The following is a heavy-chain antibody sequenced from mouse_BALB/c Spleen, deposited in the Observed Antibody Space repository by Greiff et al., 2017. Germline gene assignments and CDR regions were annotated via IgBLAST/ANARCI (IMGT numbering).Heavy chain of an antibody. J-gene: IGHJ3*01. CDR1: GYTFTSYY. CDR2: IYPGNVNT. CDR3: ARHWLAY. V-gene: IGHV1S56*01. Sequence: QVQLKESGPELVKPGASVRISCKASGYTFTSYYIHWVKQRPGQGLEWIGWIYPGNVNTKYNEKFKGKATLTADKSSSTAYMQLSSLTSEDSAVYFCARHWLAYWGQGTLVTVSA.